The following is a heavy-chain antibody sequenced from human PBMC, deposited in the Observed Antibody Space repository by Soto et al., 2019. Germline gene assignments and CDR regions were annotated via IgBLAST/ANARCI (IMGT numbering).Heavy chain of an antibody. D-gene: IGHD6-19*01. CDR2: ISGSGGST. CDR1: GFTFSSYA. CDR3: AKDDRSGWSAPDY. J-gene: IGHJ4*02. Sequence: EVQLLESGGGLVQPGGSLRLSCAASGFTFSSYAMSWVRQAPGKGLEWVSAISGSGGSTFYADSVKGRFTISRDNSKNTLYLQMNSLRAEDTAVYYCAKDDRSGWSAPDYWGQGTLVTVSS. V-gene: IGHV3-23*01.